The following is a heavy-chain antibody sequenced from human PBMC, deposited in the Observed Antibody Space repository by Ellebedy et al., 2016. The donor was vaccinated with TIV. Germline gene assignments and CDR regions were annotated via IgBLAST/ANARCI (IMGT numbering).Heavy chain of an antibody. D-gene: IGHD2-15*01. CDR3: ARGIRMPSDY. CDR1: GYTFTSYD. CDR2: MNPDSGNT. J-gene: IGHJ4*02. V-gene: IGHV1-8*01. Sequence: AASVKVSCKASGYTFTSYDINWVRQATGQGLEWMGWMNPDSGNTAYAQKFQGRVSMTRNNSISTDYLELSNLRSDDTAVYYCARGIRMPSDYWGQGTLVTVSS.